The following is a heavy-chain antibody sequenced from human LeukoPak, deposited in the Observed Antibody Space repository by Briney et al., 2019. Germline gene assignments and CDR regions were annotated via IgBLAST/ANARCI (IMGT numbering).Heavy chain of an antibody. V-gene: IGHV4-59*08. J-gene: IGHJ1*01. CDR1: GGILNSFY. CDR3: ARWNPVTTPIDH. CDR2: VYYTGST. Sequence: SETLSLTCSVSGGILNSFYWTWIRQPPGKGLEYIGYVYYTGSTNYNPSLKSRVTLRADTSKNQFSLKLTSVTAADTAVYYCARWNPVTTPIDHWGQGILVAVSS. D-gene: IGHD4-17*01.